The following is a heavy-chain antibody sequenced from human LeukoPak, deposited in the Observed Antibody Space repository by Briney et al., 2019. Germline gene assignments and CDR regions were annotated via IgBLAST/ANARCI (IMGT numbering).Heavy chain of an antibody. Sequence: PSQTLSLTCAISGDSVSSNSAAWNWHRQSPSRGLDWVGRTYYRSNWFNDFALSVKSRITINQDTSKNQFSLQLNSVTPEDTAVYYCAKSYGDSNWFDPWGQGSLVSVSS. CDR2: TYYRSNWFN. D-gene: IGHD4-17*01. CDR3: AKSYGDSNWFDP. J-gene: IGHJ5*02. CDR1: GDSVSSNSAA. V-gene: IGHV6-1*01.